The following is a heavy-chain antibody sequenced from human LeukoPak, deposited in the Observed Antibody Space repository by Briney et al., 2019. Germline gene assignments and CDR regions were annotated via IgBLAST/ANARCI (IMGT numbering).Heavy chain of an antibody. V-gene: IGHV3-49*03. Sequence: GGSLRLSCAASGFIFSDYYMGWIRQAPGRGLEWVGFVRSKAYGGTTEYAASVKGRFTISRDDSKSIAYLQMNSLKTEDAAVYYCTRKGRQLVRYYFDYWGQGTLVTVSS. CDR1: GFIFSDYY. CDR3: TRKGRQLVRYYFDY. CDR2: VRSKAYGGTT. D-gene: IGHD6-13*01. J-gene: IGHJ4*02.